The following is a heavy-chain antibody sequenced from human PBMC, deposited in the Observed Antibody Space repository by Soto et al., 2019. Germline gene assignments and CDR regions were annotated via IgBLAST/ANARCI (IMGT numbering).Heavy chain of an antibody. V-gene: IGHV3-11*01. J-gene: IGHJ4*02. Sequence: PGGSLRLSCAASGFTFSAYYMSWIRQAPGKGLEWISYISSSGDTGNYADSVKGRFTVSRDNAKNSLYLQMNSLRGEDTAVYYCAKDRYGDYGGIDYWGQGTMVTVSS. D-gene: IGHD4-17*01. CDR1: GFTFSAYY. CDR3: AKDRYGDYGGIDY. CDR2: ISSSGDTG.